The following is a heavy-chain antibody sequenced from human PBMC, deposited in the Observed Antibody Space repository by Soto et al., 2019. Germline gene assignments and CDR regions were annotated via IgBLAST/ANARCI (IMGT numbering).Heavy chain of an antibody. CDR2: ISAYNGNT. Sequence: ASVKVSCKASGYTFTSYGISWVRQAPGQGLEWMGWISAYNGNTNYAQKLQGRVTMTTDTSTSTAYVELRSLRSDDTAVYYCARDTRDIVVVVGNDAFDIWGQGTMVTVSS. CDR3: ARDTRDIVVVVGNDAFDI. D-gene: IGHD2-15*01. CDR1: GYTFTSYG. J-gene: IGHJ3*02. V-gene: IGHV1-18*01.